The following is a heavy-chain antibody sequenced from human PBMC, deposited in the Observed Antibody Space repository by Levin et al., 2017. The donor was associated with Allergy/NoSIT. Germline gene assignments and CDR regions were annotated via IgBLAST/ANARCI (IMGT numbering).Heavy chain of an antibody. CDR3: ARVSGAGGNLELPFWYFDL. Sequence: SETLSLTCTVSGGSISSGDYYWSWIRQPPGKGLEWIGYIYYSGSTYYNPSLKSRVTISVDTSKNQFSLKLSSVTAADTAVYYCARVSGAGGNLELPFWYFDLWGRGTLVTVSS. CDR1: GGSISSGDYY. CDR2: IYYSGST. J-gene: IGHJ2*01. D-gene: IGHD1-7*01. V-gene: IGHV4-30-4*01.